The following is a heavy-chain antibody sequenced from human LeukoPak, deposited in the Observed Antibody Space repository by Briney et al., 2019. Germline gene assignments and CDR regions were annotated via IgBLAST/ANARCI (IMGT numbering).Heavy chain of an antibody. CDR2: IYYSGST. J-gene: IGHJ5*02. CDR1: GGSISSYY. Sequence: PSETLSLTCTVSGGSISSYYWSWIRQPPGKGLEWIGYIYYSGSTNYNPPLKSRVTISVDTSKNQFSLKLSSVTAADTAVYYCARAAAAGTRYNWFDPWGQGTLVTVSS. CDR3: ARAAAAGTRYNWFDP. V-gene: IGHV4-59*08. D-gene: IGHD6-13*01.